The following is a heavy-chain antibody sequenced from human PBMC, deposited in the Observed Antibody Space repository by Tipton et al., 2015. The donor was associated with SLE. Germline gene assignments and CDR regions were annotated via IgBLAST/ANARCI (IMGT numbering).Heavy chain of an antibody. J-gene: IGHJ6*03. CDR3: ARGGLTYGYYYYMDV. Sequence: LRLSCAVYGGSFSDYYWSWIRQPPGKGLEWIGEINHSGSTNYNPSLKSRVTISVDTSKNQSSLKLSSVTAADTAVYYCARGGLTYGYYYYMDVWGKGTTVTVSS. CDR1: GGSFSDYY. D-gene: IGHD2-21*02. V-gene: IGHV4-34*01. CDR2: INHSGST.